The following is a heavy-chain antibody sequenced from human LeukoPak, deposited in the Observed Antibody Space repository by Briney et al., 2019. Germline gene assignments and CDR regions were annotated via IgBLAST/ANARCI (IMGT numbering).Heavy chain of an antibody. D-gene: IGHD6-13*01. CDR3: ARDPPGIAASGSYV. V-gene: IGHV3-66*01. J-gene: IGHJ4*02. CDR1: GFTVSNNY. Sequence: GGPLRLSCAASGFTVSNNYMSWVRQAPGKGLEWVSLIYSGGSTNYADSVKGRFTISRDNSKNTLYLQMNSLRVEDTAVYYCARDPPGIAASGSYVWGQGALVTVSS. CDR2: IYSGGST.